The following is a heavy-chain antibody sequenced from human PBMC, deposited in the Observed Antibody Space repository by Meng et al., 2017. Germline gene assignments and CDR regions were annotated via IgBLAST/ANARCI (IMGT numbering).Heavy chain of an antibody. Sequence: SVKVSCKASGGTFSSYAISWVRQAPGQGLEWMGGIIPIFGTANYAQKFQGRVTITTDESTSTAYMELSSLRSEDTAVYYCARDLEGVSGWYFWGAFDIWAKGQWSPSPQ. D-gene: IGHD6-19*01. CDR3: ARDLEGVSGWYFWGAFDI. CDR2: IIPIFGTA. J-gene: IGHJ3*02. CDR1: GGTFSSYA. V-gene: IGHV1-69*05.